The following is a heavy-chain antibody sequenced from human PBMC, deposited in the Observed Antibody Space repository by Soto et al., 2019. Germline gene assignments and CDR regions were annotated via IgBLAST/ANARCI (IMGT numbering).Heavy chain of an antibody. CDR1: GFTFSNYG. D-gene: IGHD1-26*01. J-gene: IGHJ6*02. CDR3: ASDLVGASDSYGLDV. CDR2: IWHDGNNK. Sequence: QVQLVESGGGVVQPGRSLRLSCAASGFTFSNYGMHWVRQAPGKGLEWVAIIWHDGNNKYYADSVRGRFIISRDNSKNRLYLQMHSLRAEDTAVYYCASDLVGASDSYGLDVWGQGTPVTVS. V-gene: IGHV3-33*01.